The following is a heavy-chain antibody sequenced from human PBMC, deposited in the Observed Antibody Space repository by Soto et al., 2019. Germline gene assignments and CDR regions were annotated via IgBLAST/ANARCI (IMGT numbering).Heavy chain of an antibody. V-gene: IGHV1-58*01. CDR3: AAVNRGDYVDY. J-gene: IGHJ4*02. CDR1: GFTFTSSA. CDR2: IVVGSGNT. Sequence: QMQLVQSGPEVKKPGTSVKVSCKASGFTFTSSAVQWVRQARGQRLEWIGWIVVGSGNTNYALKFQERLTLTREMSTRTAYMELSSLRSEDTAVYYCAAVNRGDYVDYWGQGTLVTAPS.